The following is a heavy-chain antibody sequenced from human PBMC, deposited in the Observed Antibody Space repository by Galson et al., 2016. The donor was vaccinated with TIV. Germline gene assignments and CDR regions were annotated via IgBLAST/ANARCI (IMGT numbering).Heavy chain of an antibody. V-gene: IGHV1-69*13. CDR2: VIPIYRTT. J-gene: IGHJ6*02. CDR1: GLTFRSYA. Sequence: SVKVSCKASGLTFRSYAFSWVRQAPGQGLEWMGGVIPIYRTTKYAQKLQGRVTIIADASKDTAEMELTSLRSEDTAVYYCTLLPKYRNSWQHVPNGVDAWGPGTTVAVYS. CDR3: TLLPKYRNSWQHVPNGVDA. D-gene: IGHD6-13*01.